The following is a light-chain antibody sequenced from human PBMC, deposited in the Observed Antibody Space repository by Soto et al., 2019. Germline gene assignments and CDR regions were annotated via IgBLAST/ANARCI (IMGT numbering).Light chain of an antibody. J-gene: IGKJ5*01. Sequence: DIQMTQSPSSVSASVGDRVTITCRASQYISSWLAWYQQKPGKAPKLLIYFASGLQSGVPSRFSGSGYRTDFNLTISSLQPEDFASYYCQHTNSFPITFGQGTRLEIK. CDR2: FAS. V-gene: IGKV1-12*01. CDR1: QYISSW. CDR3: QHTNSFPIT.